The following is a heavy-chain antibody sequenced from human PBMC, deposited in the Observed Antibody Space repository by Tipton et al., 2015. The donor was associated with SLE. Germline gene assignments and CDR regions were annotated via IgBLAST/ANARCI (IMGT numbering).Heavy chain of an antibody. CDR1: GFSFSSHA. CDR3: AASRWLVPEGHYYYSMDV. D-gene: IGHD6-19*01. CDR2: INHSRST. J-gene: IGHJ6*03. Sequence: LRLSCAASGFSFSSHAISWVRQSPGKGLEWIGEINHSRSTYYNPSLKSRVTISIDTSKNQFSLKLTSVTAADTAVYYCAASRWLVPEGHYYYSMDVWGKGTTVTVSS. V-gene: IGHV4-34*01.